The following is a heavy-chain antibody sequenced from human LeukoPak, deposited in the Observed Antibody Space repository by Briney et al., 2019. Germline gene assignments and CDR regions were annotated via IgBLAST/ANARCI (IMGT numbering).Heavy chain of an antibody. V-gene: IGHV3-15*01. J-gene: IGHJ4*02. D-gene: IGHD3-22*01. CDR2: IKSKTGGGTT. CDR1: GFTFSSYA. CDR3: SRHYYDSSGYYDY. Sequence: PGGSLRLSCAASGFTFSSYAMSWVRQAPGKGLEWVGRIKSKTGGGTTDYAAPVKGRFTISRDDSKNTLYLQMNSLKTEDTAVYYCSRHYYDSSGYYDYWGQGTLVTVSS.